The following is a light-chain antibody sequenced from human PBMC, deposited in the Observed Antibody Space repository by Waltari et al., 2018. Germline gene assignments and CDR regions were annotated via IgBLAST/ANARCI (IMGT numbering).Light chain of an antibody. CDR1: QSALYNTPTKNY. Sequence: DIVMTQSPDSLPVSLGEMAPLNCRSSQSALYNTPTKNYFAWYHHKPGQAPQLLMYWASTGESGVPEGFSGRGSGKDSTRNISGLQADDAAIYFCQQDYDITVTFGQGTRLEIK. CDR2: WAS. J-gene: IGKJ2*01. V-gene: IGKV4-1*01. CDR3: QQDYDITVT.